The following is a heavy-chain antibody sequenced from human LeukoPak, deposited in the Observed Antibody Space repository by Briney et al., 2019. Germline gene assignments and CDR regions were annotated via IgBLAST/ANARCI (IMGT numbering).Heavy chain of an antibody. CDR3: ARDRVVTAILAKDNWFDP. V-gene: IGHV4-4*02. CDR1: GGSISSSNW. J-gene: IGHJ5*02. CDR2: IYHSGST. Sequence: SETLSLTCAVSGGSISSSNWWSWIRQPPGKGLEWIGEIYHSGSTNYNPSLKSRVTISVDKSKTQFSLKLSSVTAADTAVYYYARDRVVTAILAKDNWFDPWGQGTLVTVSS. D-gene: IGHD2-21*02.